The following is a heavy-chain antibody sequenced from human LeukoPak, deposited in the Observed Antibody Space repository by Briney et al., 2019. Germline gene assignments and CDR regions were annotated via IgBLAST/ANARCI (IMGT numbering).Heavy chain of an antibody. CDR3: ARDVGTAGPSNY. Sequence: SETLSLTCTVSGGSISSYYWSWFRQPASKGLEWIGRIYTSGSTNYNPSLKSRVTMSVDTSKNQFSLRLSSVTAADTAVYYCARDVGTAGPSNYWGQGTLVTVSS. CDR1: GGSISSYY. CDR2: IYTSGST. V-gene: IGHV4-4*07. J-gene: IGHJ4*02. D-gene: IGHD6-13*01.